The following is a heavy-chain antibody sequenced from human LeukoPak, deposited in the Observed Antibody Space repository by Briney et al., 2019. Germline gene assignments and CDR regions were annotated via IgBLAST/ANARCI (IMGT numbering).Heavy chain of an antibody. D-gene: IGHD5-18*01. CDR1: GGSIISSSFW. CDR2: IYYSGVS. V-gene: IGHV4-39*07. CDR3: ARTTEGGYTYGYFYYYYMDV. J-gene: IGHJ6*03. Sequence: KTSETLSLTCTVSGGSIISSSFWWGWIRQPPGKGLEWIGSIYYSGVSYYNTSLKSRVTISVDTSKNQFSLKLTSVTAADTAVYYCARTTEGGYTYGYFYYYYMDVWGKGTTVTISS.